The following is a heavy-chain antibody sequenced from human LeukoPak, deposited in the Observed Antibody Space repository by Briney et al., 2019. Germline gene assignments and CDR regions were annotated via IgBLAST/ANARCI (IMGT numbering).Heavy chain of an antibody. CDR3: AKDRISSGWFHDY. D-gene: IGHD6-19*01. J-gene: IGHJ4*02. Sequence: GGSLRLSCAASGFTFSSYGMHWVRQAPGKGLEWVAVIWYDGSNKYYADSVKGRFTISRDNSKNTLYLQMNSLRAEDTAVYYCAKDRISSGWFHDYWGQGTLVTVSS. CDR2: IWYDGSNK. V-gene: IGHV3-33*06. CDR1: GFTFSSYG.